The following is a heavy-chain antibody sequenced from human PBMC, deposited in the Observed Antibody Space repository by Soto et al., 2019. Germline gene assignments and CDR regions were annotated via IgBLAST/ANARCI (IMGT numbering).Heavy chain of an antibody. CDR3: ARQSFDY. CDR1: GFTFSSYS. V-gene: IGHV3-48*01. CDR2: ISSSSSTI. J-gene: IGHJ4*02. Sequence: GSLRLSCAASGFTFSSYSMNWVRQAPGKGLEWVSYISSSSSTIYYADSVKGRFTISRDNAKDSLYLQLNSLRGEDTAVYYCARQSFDYWGQGTLVTVSS.